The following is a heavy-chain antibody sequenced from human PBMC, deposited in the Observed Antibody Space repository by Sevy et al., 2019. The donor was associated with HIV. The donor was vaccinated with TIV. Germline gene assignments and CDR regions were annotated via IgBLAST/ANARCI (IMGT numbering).Heavy chain of an antibody. CDR3: ARKWGIYCSSTSCYLRGRQPETETPSGYADY. V-gene: IGHV3-11*01. D-gene: IGHD2-2*01. CDR2: ISSSGSTI. CDR1: GFTFSDYY. J-gene: IGHJ4*02. Sequence: GGSLRLSCAASGFTFSDYYMSWIRQAPGKGLEWVSYISSSGSTIYYADSVKGRFTISRDNAKNSLYLQMNSLRAEETAVYYCARKWGIYCSSTSCYLRGRQPETETPSGYADYWGQGTLVTVSS.